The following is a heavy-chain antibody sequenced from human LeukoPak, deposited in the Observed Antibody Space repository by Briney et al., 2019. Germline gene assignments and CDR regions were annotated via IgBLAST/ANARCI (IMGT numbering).Heavy chain of an antibody. Sequence: GGSLRLSCAASGFTFSSYGMSWVRQAPGKGLEWVSAISGSGGSTYYADSVKGRFTISRDNSKNTLYLQMNSLRAEDTAVYYCAKIEVGATRGLYYFDYWGQGTLVTVSS. V-gene: IGHV3-23*01. CDR1: GFTFSSYG. J-gene: IGHJ4*02. CDR3: AKIEVGATRGLYYFDY. CDR2: ISGSGGST. D-gene: IGHD1-26*01.